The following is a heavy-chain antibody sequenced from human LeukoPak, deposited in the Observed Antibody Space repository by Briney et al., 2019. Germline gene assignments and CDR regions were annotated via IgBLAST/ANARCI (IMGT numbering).Heavy chain of an antibody. Sequence: SETLSLTCTVSGGSISSSYWSWIRQPPGKGLEWIGYIYYSGSTNYNPSLKSRVTISVDTSKNQFSLKLSSVTAADTAVYYCARTGGTYYYDSSGYYPSWFDPWGQGTLVTVSS. D-gene: IGHD3-22*01. CDR1: GGSISSSY. J-gene: IGHJ5*02. CDR2: IYYSGST. CDR3: ARTGGTYYYDSSGYYPSWFDP. V-gene: IGHV4-59*01.